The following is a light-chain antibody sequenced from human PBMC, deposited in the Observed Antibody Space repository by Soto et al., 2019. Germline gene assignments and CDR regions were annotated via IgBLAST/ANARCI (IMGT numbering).Light chain of an antibody. V-gene: IGKV3-15*01. CDR3: QKYNNWPMT. CDR1: QSVSSN. J-gene: IGKJ5*01. CDR2: GAS. Sequence: EIVMTQSPATLSVSPGERATLSCRASQSVSSNLAWYQQKPGQAPRLLIYGASARATGISARFSGSGSETAFTITISSLQSEDSEFYYCQKYNNWPMTFGQGTRVDIK.